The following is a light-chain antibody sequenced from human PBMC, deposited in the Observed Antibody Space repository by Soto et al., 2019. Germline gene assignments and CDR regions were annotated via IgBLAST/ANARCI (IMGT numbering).Light chain of an antibody. CDR2: EGS. Sequence: QSVLTQPASVSASPGQKITISCTGTSCNLGSYNLVCYDQQHPGKAPKLVIDEGSQRPAGISNRFSGSKSGNTASLTTSGLQAEDEADYYCCSYAGSTTLGVFGTGTKVTVL. J-gene: IGLJ1*01. CDR3: CSYAGSTTLGV. V-gene: IGLV2-23*01. CDR1: SCNLGSYNL.